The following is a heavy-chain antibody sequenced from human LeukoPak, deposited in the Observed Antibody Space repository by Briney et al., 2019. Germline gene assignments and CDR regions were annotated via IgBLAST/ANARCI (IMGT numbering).Heavy chain of an antibody. Sequence: ASVRVSYRASGYTFTVYYMQGVGQAPGQEGEGRGGINPNSGGTNYTEKFEGRVTMTRDTARSRAYREVRRLRCDDTAVYSCARGPVWSGYYTGKGVYFDYWGQGTLVTVSS. D-gene: IGHD3-3*01. V-gene: IGHV1-2*02. CDR1: GYTFTVYY. CDR2: INPNSGGT. CDR3: ARGPVWSGYYTGKGVYFDY. J-gene: IGHJ4*02.